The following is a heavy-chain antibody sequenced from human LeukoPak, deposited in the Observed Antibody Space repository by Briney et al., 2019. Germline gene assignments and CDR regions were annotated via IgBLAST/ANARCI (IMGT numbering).Heavy chain of an antibody. CDR1: GGSITSYY. J-gene: IGHJ4*02. CDR2: IYGDGST. V-gene: IGHV4-59*12. D-gene: IGHD3-3*01. CDR3: ARGGVVISY. Sequence: SETLSLTCTVSGGSITSYYWTWIRQPPGKGLEWIGFIYGDGSTKYNPSLKSRVTMSVDTSKNQFSLKLSSVTAADTAVYYCARGGVVISYWGQGTLVTVSS.